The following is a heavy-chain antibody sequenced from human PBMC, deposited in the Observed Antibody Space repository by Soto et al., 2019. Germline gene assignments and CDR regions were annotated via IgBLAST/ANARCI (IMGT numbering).Heavy chain of an antibody. J-gene: IGHJ6*04. CDR3: AKGRGGLTPSEEMDV. D-gene: IGHD2-15*01. CDR2: ISYDGSNK. V-gene: IGHV3-30*18. Sequence: QVQLVESGGGVVQPGRSLRLSCAASGFTFSSYGMHWVRQAPGKGLEWVAVISYDGSNKYYADSVKGRFTISRDNSKNTLYLQMNSLRAEDTAVYYCAKGRGGLTPSEEMDVWGKGTTVTVSS. CDR1: GFTFSSYG.